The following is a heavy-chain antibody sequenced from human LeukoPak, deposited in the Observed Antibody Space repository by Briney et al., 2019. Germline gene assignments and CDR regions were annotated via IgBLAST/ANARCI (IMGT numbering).Heavy chain of an antibody. Sequence: GGSLRLSCAAFGFTFSDFYMSWIRQAPGKGLECVSYISSSGSAIHYADSVKGRFTISRDNAKNSLYLQMNSLRAEDTAVYYCARVSSGYNYPRFDSWGQGTLVTVSS. D-gene: IGHD5-18*01. CDR3: ARVSSGYNYPRFDS. V-gene: IGHV3-11*04. CDR2: ISSSGSAI. J-gene: IGHJ4*02. CDR1: GFTFSDFY.